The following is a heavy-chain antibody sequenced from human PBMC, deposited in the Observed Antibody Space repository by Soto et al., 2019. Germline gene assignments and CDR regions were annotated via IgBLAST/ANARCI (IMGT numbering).Heavy chain of an antibody. CDR1: GGSISSGDYY. J-gene: IGHJ6*02. D-gene: IGHD3-10*01. CDR3: ARESRSYYGSGSTLGMDV. Sequence: SETLSLTCTVSGGSISSGDYYWSWIRQPPGKGLEWIGYIYYSGSTYYHPSLKSRVTLSVDTSKNQFSLKLSSVTAADTAVYYCARESRSYYGSGSTLGMDVWGQGTTVTVSS. CDR2: IYYSGST. V-gene: IGHV4-30-4*01.